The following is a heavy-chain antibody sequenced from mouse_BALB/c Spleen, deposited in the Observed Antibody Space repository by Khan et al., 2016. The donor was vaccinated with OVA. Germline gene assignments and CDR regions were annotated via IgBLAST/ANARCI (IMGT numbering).Heavy chain of an antibody. Sequence: VELVESGPGLVAPSQSLSITCTVSGFSLTGYGVNWVRQLPGKDLEWLGMIWSDGSTDYNSALKSRLSINKDNSKSQVFLKMNSLQTDDTARYFCARELRLGGFAYWGQGTLVTVST. CDR2: IWSDGST. CDR1: GFSLTGYG. V-gene: IGHV2-6-7*01. J-gene: IGHJ3*01. CDR3: ARELRLGGFAY. D-gene: IGHD1-2*01.